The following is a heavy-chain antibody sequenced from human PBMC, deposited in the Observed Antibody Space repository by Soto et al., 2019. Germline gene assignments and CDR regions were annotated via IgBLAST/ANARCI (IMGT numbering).Heavy chain of an antibody. V-gene: IGHV3-23*01. CDR1: GFPFINFA. CDR2: INGTGSRT. Sequence: PGGSLRLSCAASGFPFINFAMSWVRQSPGKGLEWVSAINGTGSRTWYADSVRGRFTVSRDNSKNTLYLQMNSLRDEDTAVYYCAGFGASGCYFRFDFWGPGTLVTVSS. CDR3: AGFGASGCYFRFDF. D-gene: IGHD3-10*01. J-gene: IGHJ4*02.